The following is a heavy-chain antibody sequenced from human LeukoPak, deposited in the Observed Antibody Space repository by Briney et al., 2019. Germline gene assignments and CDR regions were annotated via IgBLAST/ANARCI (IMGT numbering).Heavy chain of an antibody. V-gene: IGHV1-2*02. J-gene: IGHJ4*02. CDR3: ASGDSSGYYLIFDY. CDR1: GYKFTDQY. CDR2: INPVSGVA. D-gene: IGHD3-22*01. Sequence: ASVKVSCKVSGYKFTDQYLHWVRQAPGQGPEWMGWINPVSGVANYAQKFQGRVTMTRDTSISTTYMELSRLKFDDTAMYYCASGDSSGYYLIFDYWGQGTLVTVSS.